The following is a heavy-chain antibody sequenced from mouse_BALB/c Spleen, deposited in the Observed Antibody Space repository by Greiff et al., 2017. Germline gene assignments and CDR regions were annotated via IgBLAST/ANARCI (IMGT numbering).Heavy chain of an antibody. J-gene: IGHJ4*01. D-gene: IGHD2-14*01. CDR1: GFTFTDYY. V-gene: IGHV7-3*02. CDR3: ARDLGGPYRYDDYAMDY. CDR2: IRNKANGYTT. Sequence: EVMLVESGGGLVQPGGSLRLSCATSGFTFTDYYMSWVRQPPGKALEWLGFIRNKANGYTTEYSASVKGRFTISRDNSQSILYLHMNTLRAEDSAAYYCARDLGGPYRYDDYAMDYWGQGTSVTVSS.